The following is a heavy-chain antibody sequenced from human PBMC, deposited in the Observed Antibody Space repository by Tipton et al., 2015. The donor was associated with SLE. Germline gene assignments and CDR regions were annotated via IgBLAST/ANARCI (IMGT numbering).Heavy chain of an antibody. Sequence: GLVKPSETLSLTCAVSGYSISSGYYWGWIRQPPGKGLEWIGSIYHSGSTYYNPSLKSRVTISVDTSKNQFSLKLSSVTAADTAVYYCAREGADDCLDYWGQGTLVTVSS. V-gene: IGHV4-38-2*02. D-gene: IGHD2-21*02. CDR3: AREGADDCLDY. J-gene: IGHJ4*02. CDR2: IYHSGST. CDR1: GYSISSGYY.